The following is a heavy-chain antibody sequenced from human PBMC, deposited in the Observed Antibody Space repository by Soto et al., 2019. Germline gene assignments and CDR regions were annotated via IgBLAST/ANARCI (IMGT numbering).Heavy chain of an antibody. CDR1: GFTVSSNY. V-gene: IGHV3-53*01. Sequence: GGSLRLSCAASGFTVSSNYMSWVRQAPGKGLEWVSVIYSGGSTYYADSVKGRFTISRDNSKNTLYLQMNSLRAEDTAVYYCARERRYYDSSGYSDSDAFDIWGQGTMVTVSS. J-gene: IGHJ3*02. CDR3: ARERRYYDSSGYSDSDAFDI. CDR2: IYSGGST. D-gene: IGHD3-22*01.